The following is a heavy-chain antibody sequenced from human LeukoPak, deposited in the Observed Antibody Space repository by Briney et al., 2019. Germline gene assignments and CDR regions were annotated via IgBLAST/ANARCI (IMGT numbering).Heavy chain of an antibody. CDR3: AKVTKYYDILTGSHFDY. CDR2: ISYDGSNK. CDR1: GFSFSSYA. D-gene: IGHD3-9*01. Sequence: GRSLRLSCAASGFSFSSYAMHWVRQAPGKGLEWVAVISYDGSNKYYVDSVKGRFSISRDNSKNTLYLQMNSLRVEDTAVYHCAKVTKYYDILTGSHFDYWGQGTLVTVSS. J-gene: IGHJ4*02. V-gene: IGHV3-30*18.